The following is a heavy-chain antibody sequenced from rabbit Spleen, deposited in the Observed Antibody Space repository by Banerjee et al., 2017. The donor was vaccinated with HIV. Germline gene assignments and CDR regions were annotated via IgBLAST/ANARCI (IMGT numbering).Heavy chain of an antibody. V-gene: IGHV1S40*01. J-gene: IGHJ4*01. CDR1: GFSFSTSYY. D-gene: IGHD6-1*01. CDR3: ARAPYSIDYAGDGIADWLYFNF. CDR2: GYPDGIGST. Sequence: QSLEESGGDMVKPGASLTLTCTASGFSFSTSYYICWVRQAPGKGLEWIGCGYPDGIGSTAYASWAKGRFTISKSSSTTVTLQMTSLTAADTATYFCARAPYSIDYAGDGIADWLYFNFWGPGTLVTVS.